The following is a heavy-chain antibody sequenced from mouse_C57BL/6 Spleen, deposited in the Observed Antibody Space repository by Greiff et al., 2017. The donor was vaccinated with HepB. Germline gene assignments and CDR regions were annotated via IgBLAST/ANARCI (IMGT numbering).Heavy chain of an antibody. CDR3: ARAEEYYPFAY. Sequence: VKLMESGAELVRPGTSVKVSCKASGYAFTNYLIEWVKQRPGQGLEWIGVINPGSGGTNYNEKFKGKATLTADKSSSTAYMQLSSLTSEDSAVYFDARAEEYYPFAYWGQGTLVTVSA. J-gene: IGHJ3*01. CDR1: GYAFTNYL. V-gene: IGHV1-54*01. D-gene: IGHD1-1*01. CDR2: INPGSGGT.